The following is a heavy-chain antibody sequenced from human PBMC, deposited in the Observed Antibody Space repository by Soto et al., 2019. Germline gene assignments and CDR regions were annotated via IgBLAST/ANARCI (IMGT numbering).Heavy chain of an antibody. CDR2: INWDDDK. D-gene: IGHD1-1*01. Sequence: SGPTLVNPTQTLTLTCTFSGFSLSTSGMRVSWIRQPPGKALEWLARINWDDDKFYRTSLRTRLTISKDTSKNQVVLTMTNMDPVDTATYYCARTGTDGSWFDPWGQGTLVTVSS. CDR1: GFSLSTSGMR. J-gene: IGHJ5*02. V-gene: IGHV2-70*04. CDR3: ARTGTDGSWFDP.